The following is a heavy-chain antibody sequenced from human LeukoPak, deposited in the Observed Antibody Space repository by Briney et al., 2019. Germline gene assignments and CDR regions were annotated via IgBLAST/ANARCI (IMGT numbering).Heavy chain of an antibody. J-gene: IGHJ4*02. CDR3: ASFYRVVAAA. CDR1: GGSISSSSYY. V-gene: IGHV4-39*01. CDR2: IYYSGST. Sequence: SETLSLTCTVSGGSISSSSYYWGWIRQPPGKGLEWIGSIYYSGSTYYNPSLKSRVTKSVDTSKNQFSLKLSSVTAADTAVYYCASFYRVVAAAWGQGTLVTVSS. D-gene: IGHD2-15*01.